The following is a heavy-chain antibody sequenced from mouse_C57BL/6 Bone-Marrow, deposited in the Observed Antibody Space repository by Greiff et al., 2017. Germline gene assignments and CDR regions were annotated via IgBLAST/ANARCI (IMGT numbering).Heavy chain of an antibody. Sequence: VQLVESGPELVRPGVSVKISCKGSGYTFTDYAMHWVKQSHAKSLEWIGVISTYYGDASYNQKFKDKATMTVDKSSSTAYMELARLTSEDSAVYYYASRYYYGSRGYFDVWGTGTTVTVSS. CDR2: ISTYYGDA. J-gene: IGHJ1*03. V-gene: IGHV1-67*01. CDR3: ASRYYYGSRGYFDV. CDR1: GYTFTDYA. D-gene: IGHD1-1*01.